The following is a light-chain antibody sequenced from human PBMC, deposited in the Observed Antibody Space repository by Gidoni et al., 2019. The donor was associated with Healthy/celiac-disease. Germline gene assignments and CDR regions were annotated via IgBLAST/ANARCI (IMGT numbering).Light chain of an antibody. CDR1: KLGDKY. Sequence: YELTQPPSVSVSPGQTASITCSGDKLGDKYACWYQQKPGQSPVLVIYQDSKRPSGIPERFSGSNSGNTATLTISGTQAMDEADYYCQAWDSSTVAVFGGGTKLTVL. J-gene: IGLJ2*01. CDR3: QAWDSSTVAV. CDR2: QDS. V-gene: IGLV3-1*01.